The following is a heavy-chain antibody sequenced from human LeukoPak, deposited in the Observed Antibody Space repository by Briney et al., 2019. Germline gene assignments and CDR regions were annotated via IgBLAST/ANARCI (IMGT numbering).Heavy chain of an antibody. CDR3: TRDSSGYDWFYDY. CDR1: GGSISSYY. V-gene: IGHV4-59*12. Sequence: SETLSLTCTVSGGSISSYYWSWIRQPPGKGLEWIGYIYYSGSTNYNPSLKSRVTMSVDTSKNQFSLMLSSVTAADTAVYYCTRDSSGYDWFYDYWGQGTLVTVSS. J-gene: IGHJ4*02. CDR2: IYYSGST. D-gene: IGHD5-12*01.